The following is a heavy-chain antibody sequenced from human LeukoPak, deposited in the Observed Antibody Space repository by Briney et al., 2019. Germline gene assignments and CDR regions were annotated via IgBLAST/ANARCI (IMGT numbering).Heavy chain of an antibody. V-gene: IGHV3-21*01. Sequence: GGSLRLSCVVSGFNFNSYSMNWVRQAPGKGLEWVSSISSSSSYIYYADSVKGRFTISRDNAKNSLYLQMNSLRAEDTAVYYCARVNDYGDYDGAFDIWGQGTMVTVSS. J-gene: IGHJ3*02. CDR3: ARVNDYGDYDGAFDI. D-gene: IGHD4-17*01. CDR1: GFNFNSYS. CDR2: ISSSSSYI.